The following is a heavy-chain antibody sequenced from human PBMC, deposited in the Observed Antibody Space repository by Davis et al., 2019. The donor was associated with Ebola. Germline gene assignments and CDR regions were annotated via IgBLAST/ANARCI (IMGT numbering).Heavy chain of an antibody. D-gene: IGHD3-22*01. J-gene: IGHJ4*02. CDR3: AKAQGVIVVVYPFDY. CDR2: ISYDGSNK. Sequence: PGGSLRLSCAASGFTFSSYGMHWVRQAPGKGLEWVAVISYDGSNKYYADSVKGRFTISRDNSKNTLYLQMNSLRAEDTAVYYCAKAQGVIVVVYPFDYWGQGTLVTVSS. CDR1: GFTFSSYG. V-gene: IGHV3-30*18.